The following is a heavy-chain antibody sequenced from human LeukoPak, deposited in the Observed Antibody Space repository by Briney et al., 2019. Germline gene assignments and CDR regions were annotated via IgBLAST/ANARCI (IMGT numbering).Heavy chain of an antibody. CDR1: GFTFSSYA. V-gene: IGHV3-23*01. J-gene: IGHJ4*02. Sequence: GGSLRLSCAASGFTFSSYAMSWVRQAPGKGLEWVSAISGSGGSAYYADSVKGRFTISRDNSKNTLCLQMNSLRAEDTAVYYCAKGSSAHYDFWSGYFDYWGQGTLVTVSS. CDR2: ISGSGGSA. CDR3: AKGSSAHYDFWSGYFDY. D-gene: IGHD3-3*01.